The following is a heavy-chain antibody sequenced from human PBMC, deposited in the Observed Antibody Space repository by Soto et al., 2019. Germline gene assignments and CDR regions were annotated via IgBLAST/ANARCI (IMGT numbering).Heavy chain of an antibody. CDR1: GYTFTGYY. D-gene: IGHD1-20*01. V-gene: IGHV1-2*02. J-gene: IGHJ4*02. CDR3: ARDRYNWNYFDY. Sequence: ASVKVSCKASGYTFTGYYMHWVRQAPGQGLEWMGWINPNSGGTNYAQKFQGRVTMTRDTSISTAYMALSRLRSDDTAVYYCARDRYNWNYFDYWGQGTLVTVSS. CDR2: INPNSGGT.